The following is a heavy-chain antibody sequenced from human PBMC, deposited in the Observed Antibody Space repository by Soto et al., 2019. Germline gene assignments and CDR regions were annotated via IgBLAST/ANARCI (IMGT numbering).Heavy chain of an antibody. CDR1: GDSISSSNYF. Sequence: QPQLQESGPGLVKPSETLSLTCSVSGDSISSSNYFWGWIRQPPGKGLEYIGNIYSTGSTEYNPSLKSRVTISVDTSKNQFSLKLSSVTAADTAVYYCARLWTYWGQGTLVTVSS. CDR2: IYSTGST. J-gene: IGHJ4*02. CDR3: ARLWTY. V-gene: IGHV4-39*01. D-gene: IGHD1-1*01.